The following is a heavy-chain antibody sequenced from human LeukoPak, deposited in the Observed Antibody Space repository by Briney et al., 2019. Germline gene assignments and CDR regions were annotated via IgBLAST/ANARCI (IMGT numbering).Heavy chain of an antibody. D-gene: IGHD3-22*01. Sequence: SETLSLTCTGSGGSISSYYWSWLRQPAGKGLEGIGRIYTSGSTNYNPSLKSRVTMSVDTSKNQSSLKLSSVTAADTAVYYCARVGGYYDPARFDPWGQGTLVTVSS. V-gene: IGHV4-4*07. J-gene: IGHJ5*02. CDR3: ARVGGYYDPARFDP. CDR1: GGSISSYY. CDR2: IYTSGST.